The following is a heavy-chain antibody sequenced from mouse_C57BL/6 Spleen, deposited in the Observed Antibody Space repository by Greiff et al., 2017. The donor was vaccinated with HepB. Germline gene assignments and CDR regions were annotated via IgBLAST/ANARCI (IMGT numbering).Heavy chain of an antibody. CDR2: INPSSGYT. D-gene: IGHD1-1*01. CDR1: GYTFTSYW. Sequence: VQLVESGAELAKPGASVKLSCKASGYTFTSYWMHWVKQRPGQGLEWIGYINPSSGYTKYNQKFKDKATLTADKSSSTAYMQLSSLTYEDSAGYYCARSYYGSSSYAMDYWGQGTSVTVSS. J-gene: IGHJ4*01. V-gene: IGHV1-7*01. CDR3: ARSYYGSSSYAMDY.